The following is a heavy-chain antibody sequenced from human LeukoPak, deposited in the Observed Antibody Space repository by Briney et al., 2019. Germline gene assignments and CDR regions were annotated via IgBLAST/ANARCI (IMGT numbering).Heavy chain of an antibody. J-gene: IGHJ4*02. Sequence: ASVKVSCKASGYAFTGYYMHWVRQAPGQGLEWMGWINPNSGGTNYAQKFQGRVTMTRATSISTAYMELSRLRSDDTAVYYCARGEEASLEEITIFGVVIPYDYWGQGTLVTVSS. CDR2: INPNSGGT. D-gene: IGHD3-3*01. CDR1: GYAFTGYY. V-gene: IGHV1-2*02. CDR3: ARGEEASLEEITIFGVVIPYDY.